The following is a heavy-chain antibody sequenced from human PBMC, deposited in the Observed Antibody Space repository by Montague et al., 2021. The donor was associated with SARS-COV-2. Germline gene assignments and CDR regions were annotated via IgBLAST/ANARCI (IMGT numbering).Heavy chain of an antibody. J-gene: IGHJ4*02. D-gene: IGHD2-21*02. V-gene: IGHV3-7*01. CDR1: GFTFTTHW. CDR3: TALRRTDPFDY. Sequence: SLRLSCAASGFTFTTHWMSWVRQAPGKGLEWVANINEDGSQKYYIDSVKGRFTISRGNARNSLFLQMTGLRAEDTAVYYCTALRRTDPFDYWGQGNLVTVSS. CDR2: INEDGSQK.